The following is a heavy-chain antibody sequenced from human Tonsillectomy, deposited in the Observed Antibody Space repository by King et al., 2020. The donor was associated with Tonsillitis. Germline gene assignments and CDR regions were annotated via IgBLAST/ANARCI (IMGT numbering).Heavy chain of an antibody. CDR3: AKNGDPDYYFDY. D-gene: IGHD2-21*02. Sequence: VQLVESGGGVVQPGRSLRLSCAASGFTFSSYGMHWVRQAPGKGLEWGAVILYDGSNKYYADSVKGRFTISRDNSKNTLYLQMNSLRAEDTAVYYCAKNGDPDYYFDYWGQGTLVTVSS. CDR2: ILYDGSNK. CDR1: GFTFSSYG. V-gene: IGHV3-30*18. J-gene: IGHJ4*02.